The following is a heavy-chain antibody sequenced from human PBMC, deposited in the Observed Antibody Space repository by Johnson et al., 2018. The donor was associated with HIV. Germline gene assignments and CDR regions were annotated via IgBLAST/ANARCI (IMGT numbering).Heavy chain of an antibody. CDR3: AKGYYYGSGSYICAFDI. CDR2: IRYDGSNK. Sequence: QVQLVESGGGVVQPGRSLRLSCAASGFTFSRYGMHWVRQAPGKGLEWVAFIRYDGSNKYYADSVKGRFTISRDNSKNTLYLQMNSLRTEDTALYYCAKGYYYGSGSYICAFDIWGQGTMVTVSS. J-gene: IGHJ3*02. D-gene: IGHD3-10*01. V-gene: IGHV3-30*02. CDR1: GFTFSRYG.